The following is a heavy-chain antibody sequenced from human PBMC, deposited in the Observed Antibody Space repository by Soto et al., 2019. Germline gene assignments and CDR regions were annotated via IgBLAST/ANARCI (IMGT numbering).Heavy chain of an antibody. Sequence: SSVKVSCKASGYTFTSYAMHWVRQAPGQRLEWMGWINAGNGNTKYSQKFQGRVTITRDTSASTAYMELSSLRSEDTSVYYCARGSSESYYYYGMDVWGQGTTVTVSS. J-gene: IGHJ6*02. CDR2: INAGNGNT. D-gene: IGHD3-22*01. CDR3: ARGSSESYYYYGMDV. CDR1: GYTFTSYA. V-gene: IGHV1-3*01.